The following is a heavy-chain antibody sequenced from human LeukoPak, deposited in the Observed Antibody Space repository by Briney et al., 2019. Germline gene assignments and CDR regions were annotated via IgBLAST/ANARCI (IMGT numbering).Heavy chain of an antibody. CDR2: FDPEDGET. CDR3: AIRITMVRGESFDY. D-gene: IGHD3-10*01. CDR1: GYTLTELS. V-gene: IGHV1-24*01. Sequence: GASLKVSCKVSGYTLTELSMHWVRQAPGRGLEWMGGFDPEDGETIYAQKFQGRVTMTEDTSTDTAYMELSSLRSEDTAVYYCAIRITMVRGESFDYWGQGTLVTVSS. J-gene: IGHJ4*02.